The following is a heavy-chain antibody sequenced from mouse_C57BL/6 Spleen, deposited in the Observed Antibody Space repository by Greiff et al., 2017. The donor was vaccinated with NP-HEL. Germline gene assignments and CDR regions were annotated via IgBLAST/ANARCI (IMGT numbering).Heavy chain of an antibody. CDR1: GFTFSSYA. Sequence: EVQGVESGGGLVKPGGSLKLSCAASGFTFSSYAMSWVRQTPEKRLEWVATISDGGSYTYYPDNVKGRFTISRDNAKNNLYLQMSHLKSEDTAMYYCARDYYYGSSYDAMDYWGQGTSVTVSS. CDR2: ISDGGSYT. V-gene: IGHV5-4*01. D-gene: IGHD1-1*01. J-gene: IGHJ4*01. CDR3: ARDYYYGSSYDAMDY.